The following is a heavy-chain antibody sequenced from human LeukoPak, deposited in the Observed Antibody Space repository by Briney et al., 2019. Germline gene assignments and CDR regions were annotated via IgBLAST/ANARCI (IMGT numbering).Heavy chain of an antibody. D-gene: IGHD4-17*01. Sequence: ASVKVSCKASGYTFTSYGISWVRQAPGQGLEWMGWVSTYNGNTNYAQKLQGRVTMTTDTCTSTAYMVLRSLRTDDTGEYFCARCRRVGTVPWGWFDPWGQGTLVTVSS. V-gene: IGHV1-18*01. CDR3: ARCRRVGTVPWGWFDP. J-gene: IGHJ5*02. CDR2: VSTYNGNT. CDR1: GYTFTSYG.